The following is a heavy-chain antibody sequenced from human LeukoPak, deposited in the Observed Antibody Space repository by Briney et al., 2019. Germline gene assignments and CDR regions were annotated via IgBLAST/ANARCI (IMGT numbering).Heavy chain of an antibody. CDR2: NHYSGGA. CDR1: GGSINSSGYY. Sequence: SETLSLTCTVSGGSINSSGYYWGWIRQPPGKGLEWIGSNHYSGGAYYNPSLKTRVTISLDTSKNQFSLELNSVTAADTAVYYCATRLLSAGESGYFDYWGQGTLVTVSS. V-gene: IGHV4-39*01. CDR3: ATRLLSAGESGYFDY. J-gene: IGHJ4*02. D-gene: IGHD3-16*01.